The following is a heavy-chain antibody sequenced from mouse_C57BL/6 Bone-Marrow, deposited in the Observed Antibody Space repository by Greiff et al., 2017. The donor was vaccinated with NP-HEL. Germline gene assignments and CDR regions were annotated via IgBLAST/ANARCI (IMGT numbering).Heavy chain of an antibody. V-gene: IGHV5-4*03. CDR3: ARVWDDDY. CDR2: ISDGGSYT. J-gene: IGHJ2*01. CDR1: GFTFSSYA. Sequence: EVKVVESGGGLVKPGGSLKLSCAASGFTFSSYAMSWVRQTPEKRLEWVATISDGGSYTYYPDNVKGRFTISRDNAKNNPYLQMSHLKSEDTAMYYCARVWDDDYWGQGTTLTVSS. D-gene: IGHD4-1*01.